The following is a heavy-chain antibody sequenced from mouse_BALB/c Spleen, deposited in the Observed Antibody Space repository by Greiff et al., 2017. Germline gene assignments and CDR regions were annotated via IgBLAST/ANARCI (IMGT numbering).Heavy chain of an antibody. D-gene: IGHD1-1*01. V-gene: IGHV1-69*01. Sequence: VQLQQSGAELVMPGASVKMSCKASGYTFTDYWIHWVKQRPGQGLEWIGAIDTSDTYTTYNQNFKGKASLTVDESSSTAYMQLSTLTSEDSAVYYCATGKLRLPGFDYWGQGTTLTVSS. CDR1: GYTFTDYW. J-gene: IGHJ2*01. CDR2: IDTSDTYT. CDR3: ATGKLRLPGFDY.